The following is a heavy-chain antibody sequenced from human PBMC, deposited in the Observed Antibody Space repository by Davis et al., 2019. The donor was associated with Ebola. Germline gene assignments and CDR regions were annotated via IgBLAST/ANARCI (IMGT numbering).Heavy chain of an antibody. CDR2: IIPIFGTA. D-gene: IGHD3-3*01. Sequence: SVTVSCKASVCTFSSYAISWVRQAPGQGLEWMGGIIPIFGTANYAQKFQGRVTITADESTSTAYMELSSLRSEDTAVYYCAREVLGDRYYDGFDPWGQGTLVTVSS. CDR1: VCTFSSYA. V-gene: IGHV1-69*13. CDR3: AREVLGDRYYDGFDP. J-gene: IGHJ5*02.